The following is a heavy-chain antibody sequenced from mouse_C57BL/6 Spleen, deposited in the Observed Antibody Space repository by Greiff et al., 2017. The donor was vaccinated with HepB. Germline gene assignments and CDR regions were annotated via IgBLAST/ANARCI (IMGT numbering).Heavy chain of an antibody. Sequence: QVQLQQPGAELVRPGSSVKLSCKASGYTFTSYWMDWVKQRPGQGLEWIGNIYPSDSETHYNQKFKDKATLTVDKSSSTAYMQLSSLTSEDSAVYYCARSYYSSLYWYFDVWGTGTTVTVSS. V-gene: IGHV1-61*01. CDR2: IYPSDSET. D-gene: IGHD2-5*01. CDR3: ARSYYSSLYWYFDV. CDR1: GYTFTSYW. J-gene: IGHJ1*03.